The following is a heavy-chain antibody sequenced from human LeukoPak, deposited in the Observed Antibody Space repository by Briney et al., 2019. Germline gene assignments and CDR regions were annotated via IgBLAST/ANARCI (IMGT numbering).Heavy chain of an antibody. Sequence: GGSLRLSCAASGFTFSSYSMNWVRQAPGKGLEWVSSISSSSSYIFYADSVKGRFTISRDNAKNSLYLQMNSLRAEDTAVYYCATGITMVRGARDAFDIWGQGTMVTVSS. J-gene: IGHJ3*02. CDR2: ISSSSSYI. CDR1: GFTFSSYS. V-gene: IGHV3-21*01. CDR3: ATGITMVRGARDAFDI. D-gene: IGHD3-10*01.